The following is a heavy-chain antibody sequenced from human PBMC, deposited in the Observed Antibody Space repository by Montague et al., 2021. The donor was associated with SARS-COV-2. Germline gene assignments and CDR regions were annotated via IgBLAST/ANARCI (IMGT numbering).Heavy chain of an antibody. D-gene: IGHD1-26*01. V-gene: IGHV3-74*01. J-gene: IGHJ3*02. Sequence: SLRLSCAASGFTFSSYWMHWVRQAPGKGLVWVSRISSDGSGTTYADSVKGRFTISGDNAKNTLYLQMSSLRAEDTAVYYCARDTDSGSYWDAFDIWGQGTMVTVSS. CDR2: ISSDGSGT. CDR1: GFTFSSYW. CDR3: ARDTDSGSYWDAFDI.